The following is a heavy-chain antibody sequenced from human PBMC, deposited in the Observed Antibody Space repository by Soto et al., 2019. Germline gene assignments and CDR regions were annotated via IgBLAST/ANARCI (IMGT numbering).Heavy chain of an antibody. V-gene: IGHV3-30-3*01. CDR3: ARGRVEWFGDPYYYGMDV. CDR2: ISYDGSNK. D-gene: IGHD3-10*01. CDR1: RFTFSSXA. Sequence: LXXSCAASRFTFSSXALHWVRQAPGKVLEWVAFISYDGSNKYYADSVKGRFTISRDNYKNTLYLQMNSLRAEDTAVYYCARGRVEWFGDPYYYGMDVWGQGTTVTVS. J-gene: IGHJ6*02.